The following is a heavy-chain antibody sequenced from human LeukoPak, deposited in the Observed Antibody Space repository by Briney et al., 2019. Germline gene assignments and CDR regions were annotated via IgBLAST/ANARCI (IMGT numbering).Heavy chain of an antibody. V-gene: IGHV4-4*02. CDR3: ARAIVPFPPAPRSDAFDI. Sequence: SETLSLTCAVSGGSISSTNWWSWVRLRPGKGLEWIGEIYHNEVTNYNPSLKSRVTISVDRSKNHFSLILNSVTAADTAVYYCARAIVPFPPAPRSDAFDIWGQGTMVAVSS. J-gene: IGHJ3*02. D-gene: IGHD1-14*01. CDR2: IYHNEVT. CDR1: GGSISSTNW.